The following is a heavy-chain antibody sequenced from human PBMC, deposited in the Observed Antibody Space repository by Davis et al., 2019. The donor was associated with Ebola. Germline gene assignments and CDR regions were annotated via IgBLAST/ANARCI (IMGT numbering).Heavy chain of an antibody. CDR1: GGSISNYY. CDR2: IYTSGST. V-gene: IGHV4-4*07. CDR3: ARGEERYSSNWWDY. J-gene: IGHJ4*02. Sequence: SETLSLTCTVSGGSISNYYWSWIRQPAGKGLEWIGHIYTSGSTNYNPSLKSRVTISLDTSKNQFSLKLSSVTAADTAVYYCARGEERYSSNWWDYWGQGTLLTVSS. D-gene: IGHD6-13*01.